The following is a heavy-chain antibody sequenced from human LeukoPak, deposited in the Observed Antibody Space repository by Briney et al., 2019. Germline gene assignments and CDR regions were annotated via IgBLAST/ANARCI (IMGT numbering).Heavy chain of an antibody. CDR1: GFTFSSYA. CDR2: ISGSGSNT. D-gene: IGHD5-12*01. V-gene: IGHV3-23*01. CDR3: ASAKVATTLSHLDY. Sequence: QPGGSLRLSCAASGFTFSSYAMSWVRQAPGKGLEWVSAISGSGSNTYNADSVRGRSTISRDNSKNTLYLQMNSLRVEDAAVYYCASAKVATTLSHLDYWGQGALVTVSS. J-gene: IGHJ4*02.